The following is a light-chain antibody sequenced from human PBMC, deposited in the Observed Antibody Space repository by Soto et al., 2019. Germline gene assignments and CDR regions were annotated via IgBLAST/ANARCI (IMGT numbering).Light chain of an antibody. V-gene: IGKV3-20*01. J-gene: IGKJ3*01. Sequence: EIVLTQSPGTLSLSPGERATLSCRASQSVRSNYLAWYHQKPGQAPRLLIYGASSRATGTPDRFSGSGSGTDFTLTISRLEPEDFAVYYCQQYGSSFTFGPGTKVDIK. CDR1: QSVRSNY. CDR3: QQYGSSFT. CDR2: GAS.